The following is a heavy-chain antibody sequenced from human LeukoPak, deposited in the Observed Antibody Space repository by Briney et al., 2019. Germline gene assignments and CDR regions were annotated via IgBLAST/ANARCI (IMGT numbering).Heavy chain of an antibody. CDR3: ARNYYDTAGHFGY. Sequence: GASVKISCKASGYTFSSYYFHWVRQAPGQGLEWMGLINPSGGATSFAQKFRGRVTMTRDMSTGTVFMELSSLRSDDTAVYFCARNYYDTAGHFGYWSQGTLVTVSS. D-gene: IGHD3-22*01. CDR2: INPSGGAT. V-gene: IGHV1-46*01. CDR1: GYTFSSYY. J-gene: IGHJ4*02.